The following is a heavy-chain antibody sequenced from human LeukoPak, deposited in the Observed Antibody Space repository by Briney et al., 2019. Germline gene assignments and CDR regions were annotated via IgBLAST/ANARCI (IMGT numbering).Heavy chain of an antibody. D-gene: IGHD2-2*03. V-gene: IGHV3-30*04. CDR1: GSTLSNYA. CDR3: ARDLDIVVVPAATLDY. CDR2: ISYDGTNT. Sequence: GGSLRLSCAASGSTLSNYAMHWVRQAPGKGLECVALISYDGTNTYYADSVKGRFTISRDNSKNTLYLQMNSLRAEDTAVYYCARDLDIVVVPAATLDYWGQGTLVTVSS. J-gene: IGHJ4*02.